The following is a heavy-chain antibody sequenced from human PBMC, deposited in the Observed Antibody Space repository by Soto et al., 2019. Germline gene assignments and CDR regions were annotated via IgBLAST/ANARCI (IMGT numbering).Heavy chain of an antibody. J-gene: IGHJ3*02. CDR3: ARGLDYYDGSTHAFDI. V-gene: IGHV4-61*01. D-gene: IGHD3-22*01. Sequence: SETLSLTCTVSGGSVSGGSYFWSWVRQPPGKGLEWIGYFYYSGSTKYNPSLKSRVTILEDTSKNQFSLKLNSVTAADTAVYYCARGLDYYDGSTHAFDIWGQGTMVTVSS. CDR1: GGSVSGGSYF. CDR2: FYYSGST.